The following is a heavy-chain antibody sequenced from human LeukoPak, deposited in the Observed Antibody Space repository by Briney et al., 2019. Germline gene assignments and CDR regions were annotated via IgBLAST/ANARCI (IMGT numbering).Heavy chain of an antibody. CDR2: IYSGGST. Sequence: GSLSLSCAASGFTFISNYMSWVRQAPGKGLEWVSVIYSGGSTYYADSVKGRFTISRDNAKNSLYLQMNSLRAEDTAVYYCAELGITMIGGVWGKGTTVTISS. J-gene: IGHJ6*04. CDR1: GFTFISNY. D-gene: IGHD3-10*02. V-gene: IGHV3-53*01. CDR3: AELGITMIGGV.